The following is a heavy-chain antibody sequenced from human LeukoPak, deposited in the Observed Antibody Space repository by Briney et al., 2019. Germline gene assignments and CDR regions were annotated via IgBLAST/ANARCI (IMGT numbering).Heavy chain of an antibody. CDR2: ISYDGSNK. D-gene: IGHD6-13*01. CDR3: AKDHIAAAGTFDY. J-gene: IGHJ4*02. Sequence: GRSLRLSCAASGFTFSSYGMHWVRQAPGKGLEWVAVISYDGSNKYYADSVKGRFTIPRDNSKNTLYLQMNSLRAEDTAVYYCAKDHIAAAGTFDYWGQGTLVTVSS. V-gene: IGHV3-30*18. CDR1: GFTFSSYG.